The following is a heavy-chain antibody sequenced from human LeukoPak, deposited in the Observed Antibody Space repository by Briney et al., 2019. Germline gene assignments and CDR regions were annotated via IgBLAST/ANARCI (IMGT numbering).Heavy chain of an antibody. J-gene: IGHJ5*02. V-gene: IGHV1-2*06. CDR3: ARDSSPIIRGPEWFDP. CDR1: GYTFTAYY. Sequence: GESLKIYCKASGYTFTAYYIHWVRQAPGHGLEWMGRINPKSGDAHYAQKFQDRVTMTQDTSISTVYMDLYRLTSDDTAMYHCARDSSPIIRGPEWFDPWGQGTLVTVSS. D-gene: IGHD3-10*01. CDR2: INPKSGDA.